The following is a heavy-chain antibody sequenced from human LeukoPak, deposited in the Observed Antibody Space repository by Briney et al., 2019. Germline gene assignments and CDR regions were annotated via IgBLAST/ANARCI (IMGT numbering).Heavy chain of an antibody. CDR2: ISAYNGNA. CDR3: ARVVGSWFGEYGMDV. CDR1: GYTFTSYG. Sequence: ASVKVSCKASGYTFTSYGISWVRQAPGQGLEWMGWISAYNGNANYAQKLQGRVTMTTDTSTSTAYMELRSLRSDDTAVYYCARVVGSWFGEYGMDVWGKGTTVTVSS. V-gene: IGHV1-18*04. J-gene: IGHJ6*04. D-gene: IGHD3-10*01.